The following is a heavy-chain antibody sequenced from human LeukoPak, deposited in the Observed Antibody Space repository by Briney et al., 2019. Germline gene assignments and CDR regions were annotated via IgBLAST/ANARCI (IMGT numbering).Heavy chain of an antibody. CDR3: ARFSSSRYYFDY. CDR1: GYTFTGYY. CDR2: INPNSGGT. D-gene: IGHD6-6*01. Sequence: EASVKVSCKASGYTFTGYYMHWVRQAPGQGLEWTGWINPNSGGTNYAQKFQGRVTMTRDTSISTAYMELSRLRSDDTAVYYCARFSSSRYYFDYWGQGTLVTVSS. J-gene: IGHJ4*02. V-gene: IGHV1-2*02.